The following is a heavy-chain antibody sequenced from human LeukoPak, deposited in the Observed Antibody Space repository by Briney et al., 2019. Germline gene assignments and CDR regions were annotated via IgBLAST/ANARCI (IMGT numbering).Heavy chain of an antibody. D-gene: IGHD4-11*01. CDR2: ISSSSTYI. V-gene: IGHV3-21*06. Sequence: GGCLRLSCAASGFTFSSYSMNWVRPAPGKGLEWVSSISSSSTYIYYADSVKGRFTISRDKAKNSLYLQMNSLRAEDTAVYYCARDLTTVTTAVFAYWGQGTLVTVSS. CDR3: ARDLTTVTTAVFAY. CDR1: GFTFSSYS. J-gene: IGHJ4*02.